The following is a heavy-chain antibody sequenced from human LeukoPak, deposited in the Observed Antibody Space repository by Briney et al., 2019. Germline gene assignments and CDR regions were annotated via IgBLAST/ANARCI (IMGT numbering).Heavy chain of an antibody. CDR2: IYYSGST. D-gene: IGHD4-17*01. J-gene: IGHJ3*02. CDR3: ARHDDYGRAFDI. CDR1: GSSISSYY. Sequence: TPSETLSLTCTVSGSSISSYYWSWVRQPPGKGREGFGYIYYSGSTDYNPSLKSRVTISVDTSKNQFSLKLSSVTAADTAVYYCARHDDYGRAFDIWGQGTMVTVSS. V-gene: IGHV4-59*08.